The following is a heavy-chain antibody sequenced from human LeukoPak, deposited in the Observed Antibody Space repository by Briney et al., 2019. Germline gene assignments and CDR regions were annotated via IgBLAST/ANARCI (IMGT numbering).Heavy chain of an antibody. V-gene: IGHV3-21*04. Sequence: GGSLRLSCAASGFTFSSYSMNWVRQAPGKGLEWVSSISSSSSYIYYADSVKGRFTISRDNAKNTLYLQMDSLRAEDTAMYYCAKDIVVVPAARDAFDIWGQGTMVTVSS. D-gene: IGHD2-2*01. CDR3: AKDIVVVPAARDAFDI. CDR2: ISSSSSYI. CDR1: GFTFSSYS. J-gene: IGHJ3*02.